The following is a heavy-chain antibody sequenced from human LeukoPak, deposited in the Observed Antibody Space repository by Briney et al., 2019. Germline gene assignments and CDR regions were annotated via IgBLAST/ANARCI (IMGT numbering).Heavy chain of an antibody. J-gene: IGHJ6*02. D-gene: IGHD3-10*01. Sequence: SETLSLTCAVSGGPISSSNWWSWVRQPPGKGLEWIGEIYHSGSTNYNPSLRSRVTISVDKSKNQFSLKLSSVTAADTAVYYCAREGYYGSGTYGMDVWGQGTTVTVSS. V-gene: IGHV4-4*02. CDR2: IYHSGST. CDR1: GGPISSSNW. CDR3: AREGYYGSGTYGMDV.